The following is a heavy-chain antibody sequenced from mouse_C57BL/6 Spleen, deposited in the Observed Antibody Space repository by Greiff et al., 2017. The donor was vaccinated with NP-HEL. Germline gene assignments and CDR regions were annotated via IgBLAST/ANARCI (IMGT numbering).Heavy chain of an antibody. CDR1: GYTFTDYY. CDR2: INPNNGGT. V-gene: IGHV1-26*01. J-gene: IGHJ1*03. D-gene: IGHD2-3*01. CDR3: ARGGGLYDGYFYWYFDV. Sequence: VQLQQSGPELVKPGASVKISCKASGYTFTDYYMNWVKQSHGKSLEWIGDINPNNGGTSYNQKFKGKATLTVDKSSSTAYMELRSLTSEDSAVYYCARGGGLYDGYFYWYFDVWGTGTTVTVSS.